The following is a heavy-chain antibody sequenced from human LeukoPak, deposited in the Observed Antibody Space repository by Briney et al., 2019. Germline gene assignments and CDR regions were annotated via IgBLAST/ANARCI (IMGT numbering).Heavy chain of an antibody. J-gene: IGHJ4*02. CDR1: GFTFSSYA. V-gene: IGHV3-30-3*01. D-gene: IGHD6-13*01. CDR2: ISYDGSNK. CDR3: AKESTAASKGPSGSFDY. Sequence: GGSLRLSCAASGFTFSSYAMHWVRQAPGKGLEWVAVISYDGSNKYYADSVKGRFTISRDNSKNTLYLQMNSLRAEGTAVYYCAKESTAASKGPSGSFDYWGQGTLVTVSS.